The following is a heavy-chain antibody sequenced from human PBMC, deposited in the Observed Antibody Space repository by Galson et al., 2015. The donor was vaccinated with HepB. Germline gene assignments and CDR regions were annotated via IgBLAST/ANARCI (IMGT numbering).Heavy chain of an antibody. CDR2: IWYDGSNK. D-gene: IGHD2-2*01. J-gene: IGHJ6*03. Sequence: SLRLSCAASGFTFSSYGMHWVRQAPGKGLEWVAVIWYDGSNKYYADSVKGRFTISRDNSKNTRYLQMNSLRAEGTAVYYCAKEAVPGEDYYYYYYMDVWGKGTTVTVSS. CDR3: AKEAVPGEDYYYYYYMDV. CDR1: GFTFSSYG. V-gene: IGHV3-33*06.